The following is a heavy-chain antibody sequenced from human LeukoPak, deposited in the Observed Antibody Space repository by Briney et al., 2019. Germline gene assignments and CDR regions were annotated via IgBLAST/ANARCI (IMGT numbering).Heavy chain of an antibody. CDR2: INSDGSST. J-gene: IGHJ4*02. Sequence: GGSLRLSCAASGFTFSSYWVHWVRQAPGKGLVWVSRINSDGSSTSYADSVKGRFTISRDNAKNTLYLQMNSLRAEDTAVYYCARVYSYGLSDNWGQGTLVTVSS. CDR1: GFTFSSYW. D-gene: IGHD5-18*01. V-gene: IGHV3-74*01. CDR3: ARVYSYGLSDN.